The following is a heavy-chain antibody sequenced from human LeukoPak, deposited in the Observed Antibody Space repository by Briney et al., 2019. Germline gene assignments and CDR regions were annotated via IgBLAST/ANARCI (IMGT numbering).Heavy chain of an antibody. J-gene: IGHJ6*02. D-gene: IGHD4-11*01. Sequence: GGSLRLSCAASGFTFSSYAMSWVRQAPGKGLEWVSAISGSGGSTYYADSVKGRFTISRDNSKNTLYLQMNNLRAEDTAVYYCAKDPAVTMGYYYYGMDVWGQGTTVTVYS. CDR3: AKDPAVTMGYYYYGMDV. CDR1: GFTFSSYA. CDR2: ISGSGGST. V-gene: IGHV3-23*01.